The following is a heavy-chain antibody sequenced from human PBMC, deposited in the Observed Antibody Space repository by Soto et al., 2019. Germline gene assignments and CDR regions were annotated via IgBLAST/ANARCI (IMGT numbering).Heavy chain of an antibody. CDR2: IYSGGST. CDR1: GFTVSSNY. Sequence: HPGGSLRLSCAASGFTVSSNYMSWVRQAPGKGLEWVSVIYSGGSTYYADSVKGRFTISRDNSKNTLYLQMNSLRAEDTAVYYCAGGDYSNYNYGMDVWGQGTTVTVSS. V-gene: IGHV3-53*01. J-gene: IGHJ6*02. CDR3: AGGDYSNYNYGMDV. D-gene: IGHD4-4*01.